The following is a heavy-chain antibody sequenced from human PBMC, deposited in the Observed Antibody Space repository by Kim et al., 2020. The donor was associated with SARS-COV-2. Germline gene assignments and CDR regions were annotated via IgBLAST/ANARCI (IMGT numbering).Heavy chain of an antibody. CDR1: GFTFSNAW. CDR2: IKSKTDGGTT. D-gene: IGHD2-2*01. J-gene: IGHJ4*02. CDR3: TTEIVVVPAESGY. V-gene: IGHV3-15*01. Sequence: GGSLRLSCAASGFTFSNAWMSWVRQAPGKGLEWVGRIKSKTDGGTTDYAAPVKGRFTISRDDSKNTLYLQMNSLKTEDTAVYYCTTEIVVVPAESGYWGQGTLVTVSS.